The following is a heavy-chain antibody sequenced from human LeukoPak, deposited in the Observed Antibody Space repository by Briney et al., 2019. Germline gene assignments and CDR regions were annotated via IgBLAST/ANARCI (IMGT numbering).Heavy chain of an antibody. CDR3: ARIAVAGRLLDY. CDR2: TYSGGST. V-gene: IGHV3-53*01. CDR1: GFTVSSNY. J-gene: IGHJ4*02. D-gene: IGHD6-19*01. Sequence: GGSLRLSCAASGFTVSSNYMSWVRQAPGKGLEWISVTYSGGSTYYADSVKGRFTISRDNSKNTLYLQMNSLRAEDTAVYYCARIAVAGRLLDYWGQGTLVTVSS.